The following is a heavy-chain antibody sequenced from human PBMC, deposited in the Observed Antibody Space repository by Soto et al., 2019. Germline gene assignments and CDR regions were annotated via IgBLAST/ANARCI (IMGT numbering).Heavy chain of an antibody. V-gene: IGHV3-30*03. CDR3: ATAISASGSCSDY. D-gene: IGHD3-10*01. CDR1: GFTFSSYG. Sequence: QVQLVESGGGVGQPGRSLGLSCEASGFTFSSYGMHWVRQAPGKGLEWVAFISYDGSNEYYADSVRGRFAISRDNSRNLVALHLGSLRGEDTAVYYCATAISASGSCSDYWGQGSLVTVSS. CDR2: ISYDGSNE. J-gene: IGHJ4*02.